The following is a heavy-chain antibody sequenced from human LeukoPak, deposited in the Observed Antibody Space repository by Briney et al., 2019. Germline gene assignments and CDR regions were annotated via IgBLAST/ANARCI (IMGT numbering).Heavy chain of an antibody. J-gene: IGHJ4*02. D-gene: IGHD7-27*01. CDR3: ARLKNWGSSDY. V-gene: IGHV3-7*05. CDR2: IKVDGSEK. CDR1: GFTFSAYW. Sequence: GGSLRLSCAASGFTFSAYWMSWVRQAPGKGLEWVANIKVDGSEKYYVDSVKGRFTISGDNAENSLYLQMNSLRAEDTAVYYCARLKNWGSSDYWGQGTLVTVSS.